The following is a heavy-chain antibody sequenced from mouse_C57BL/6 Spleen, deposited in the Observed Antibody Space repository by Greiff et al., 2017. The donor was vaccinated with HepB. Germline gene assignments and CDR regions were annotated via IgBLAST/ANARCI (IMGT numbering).Heavy chain of an antibody. CDR1: GYAFSSSW. Sequence: VQVVESGPELVKPGASVKISCKASGYAFSSSWMNWVKPRPGKGLEWIGRIYPGDGDTNYNGKFKGKATLTADKSSSTAYMQLSSLTSEDSAVYFCARFYGNYDYAMDYWGQGTSVTVSS. CDR2: IYPGDGDT. CDR3: ARFYGNYDYAMDY. V-gene: IGHV1-82*01. J-gene: IGHJ4*01. D-gene: IGHD2-1*01.